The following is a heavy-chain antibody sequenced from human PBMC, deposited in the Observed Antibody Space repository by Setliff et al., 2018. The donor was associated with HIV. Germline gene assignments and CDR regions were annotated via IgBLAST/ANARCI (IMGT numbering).Heavy chain of an antibody. J-gene: IGHJ5*01. Sequence: GGSLRLSCTASGFTFSDYWMHGVRRGPGRGLEWVSRIGRDGTVANYADSVKGRFTISRDNAKNTPYLQMDSLRAEDTAVYYCARGGANPSWFDSWGQGTLVTVSS. D-gene: IGHD3-16*01. CDR2: IGRDGTVA. V-gene: IGHV3-74*01. CDR1: GFTFSDYW. CDR3: ARGGANPSWFDS.